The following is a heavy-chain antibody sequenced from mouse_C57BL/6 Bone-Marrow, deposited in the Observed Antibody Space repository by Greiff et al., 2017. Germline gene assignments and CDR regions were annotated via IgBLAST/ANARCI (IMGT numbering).Heavy chain of an antibody. CDR3: AGGWGDY. Sequence: VQLQQSGAELVKPGASVKLSCKASGYTFTSYWMQWVKQRPGQGLEWIGEIDPSDSYTNYNQKFKGKATLTVDTSSSTAYMQLSSLTSEDSAVYYCAGGWGDYWGQGTTLTVSS. J-gene: IGHJ2*01. CDR1: GYTFTSYW. D-gene: IGHD1-1*02. CDR2: IDPSDSYT. V-gene: IGHV1-50*01.